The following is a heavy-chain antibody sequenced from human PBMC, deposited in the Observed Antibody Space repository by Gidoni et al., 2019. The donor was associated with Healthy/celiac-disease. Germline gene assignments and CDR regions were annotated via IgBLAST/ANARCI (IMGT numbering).Heavy chain of an antibody. CDR1: GGTFSSYA. Sequence: QVQLVQSGAEVKKPGSSVKVSCKASGGTFSSYALSWVRQAPGQGLEWMGGIIPIFGTANYAQKFQGRVTITADESTSTAYMELSSLRSEDTAVYYCARVGLTDYCEAFNYYYMDVWGKGTTVTVSS. CDR2: IIPIFGTA. D-gene: IGHD4-17*01. J-gene: IGHJ6*03. CDR3: ARVGLTDYCEAFNYYYMDV. V-gene: IGHV1-69*01.